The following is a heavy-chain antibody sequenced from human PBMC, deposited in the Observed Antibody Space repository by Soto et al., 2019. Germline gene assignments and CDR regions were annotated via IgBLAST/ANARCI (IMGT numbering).Heavy chain of an antibody. V-gene: IGHV3-7*01. J-gene: IGHJ6*03. CDR2: IKQDGSEK. CDR3: ARDRHRITYYDYIWGSSKGYMDV. D-gene: IGHD3-16*01. CDR1: GFTFSSYW. Sequence: GGSLRLSCAASGFTFSSYWMSWVRQAPGKELEWVANIKQDGSEKYYVDSVKGRFTISRDNAKNSLYLQMNSLRAEDTAVYYCARDRHRITYYDYIWGSSKGYMDVWGKGTTVTVSS.